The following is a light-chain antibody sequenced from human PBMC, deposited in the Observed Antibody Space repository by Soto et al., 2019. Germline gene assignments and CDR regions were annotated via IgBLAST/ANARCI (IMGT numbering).Light chain of an antibody. CDR2: GAS. CDR3: QQCGSSPWT. CDR1: QSIDSNY. J-gene: IGKJ1*01. Sequence: EIVLTQSPGTLSLSPGERATLSCRASQSIDSNYLAWYQQKPGQAPRLLIYGASSRATGIPDRFSGSGSGTDFTLTISRLEPEDFAVYYCQQCGSSPWTFGQGTTGDIK. V-gene: IGKV3-20*01.